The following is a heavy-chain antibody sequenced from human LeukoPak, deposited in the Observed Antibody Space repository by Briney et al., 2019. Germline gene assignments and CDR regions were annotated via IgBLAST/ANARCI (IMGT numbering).Heavy chain of an antibody. Sequence: GGSLRLSCAASGFTFSNYAMSWVRQAPGKGLEWVSAISGSVGNTYYADSVQGRFTISRDNSKNTLYLQMNNLRAEDTAVYYCANGDSSGWYVLDYWGQGTLVTVS. D-gene: IGHD6-19*01. CDR2: ISGSVGNT. V-gene: IGHV3-23*01. CDR1: GFTFSNYA. CDR3: ANGDSSGWYVLDY. J-gene: IGHJ4*02.